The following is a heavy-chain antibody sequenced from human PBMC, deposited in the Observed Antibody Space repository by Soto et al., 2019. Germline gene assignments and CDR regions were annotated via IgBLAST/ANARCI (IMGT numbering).Heavy chain of an antibody. V-gene: IGHV1-69*02. CDR3: ARALYYYSYMDV. CDR2: IIPILGIA. CDR1: GGTFSSYT. Sequence: GASVKVSCKASGGTFSSYTISWVRQAPGQGLEWMGRIIPILGIANYAQKFQGRVTITADKSTSTAYMELNSLRSEDTAVYYCARALYYYSYMDVWGKGTTVTVSS. J-gene: IGHJ6*03.